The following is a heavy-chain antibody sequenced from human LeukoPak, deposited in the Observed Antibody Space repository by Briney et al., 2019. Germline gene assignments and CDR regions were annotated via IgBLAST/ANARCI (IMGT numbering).Heavy chain of an antibody. CDR3: ARAGTVTTGYQYAMDV. CDR1: GFRSSNHY. Sequence: GGSLRLSCAVSGFRSSNHYIGWVRQAPGEGLGWVCRSRDKRNSYTTKYAASVKGRFTISRDDSQTALYLKMNSLKTEDTGVYYCARAGTVTTGYQYAMDVWSQGTTVTVSS. V-gene: IGHV3-72*01. D-gene: IGHD2-2*01. CDR2: SRDKRNSYTT. J-gene: IGHJ6*02.